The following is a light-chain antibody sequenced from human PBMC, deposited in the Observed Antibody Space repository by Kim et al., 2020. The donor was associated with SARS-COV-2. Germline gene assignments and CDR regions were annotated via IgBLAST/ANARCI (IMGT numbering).Light chain of an antibody. Sequence: SYELTQPLSVSVALGKTARITCGGNNIGNKNVHWYQQKPGQAPVLVIYRDNNRPSGIPERFSGSNSGNTATLTISRAQGGDEADDYCQVWDSSTVVFGGG. CDR1: NIGNKN. CDR2: RDN. CDR3: QVWDSSTVV. J-gene: IGLJ2*01. V-gene: IGLV3-9*01.